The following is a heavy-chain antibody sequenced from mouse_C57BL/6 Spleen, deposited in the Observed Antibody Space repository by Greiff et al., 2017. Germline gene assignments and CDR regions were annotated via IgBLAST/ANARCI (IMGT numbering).Heavy chain of an antibody. Sequence: EVKLVESGGGLVKPGGSLKLSCAASGFTFSSYAMSWVRQTPEKRLDWVATISDGGSYTYYTDNVKGRFTISRDNAKNNLYMQMSHLKSEDTAMYYCARGSPLRYAMDYWGQGTSVTVSS. CDR1: GFTFSSYA. CDR2: ISDGGSYT. D-gene: IGHD1-1*01. V-gene: IGHV5-4*03. CDR3: ARGSPLRYAMDY. J-gene: IGHJ4*01.